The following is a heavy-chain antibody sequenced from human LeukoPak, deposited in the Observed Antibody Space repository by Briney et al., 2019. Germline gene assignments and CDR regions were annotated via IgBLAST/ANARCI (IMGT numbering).Heavy chain of an antibody. CDR2: ISNNGDNT. Sequence: PGGSLRLSCAASGFTFSIFTMFWVRQAPGKGLEDVSSISNNGDNTYYANSVKGRFTISRDNAKNSLYLQMNSLRAEDTAVYYCAREVVGITMIFDYWGQGTLVTVSS. D-gene: IGHD3-22*01. CDR3: AREVVGITMIFDY. V-gene: IGHV3-64*04. CDR1: GFTFSIFT. J-gene: IGHJ4*02.